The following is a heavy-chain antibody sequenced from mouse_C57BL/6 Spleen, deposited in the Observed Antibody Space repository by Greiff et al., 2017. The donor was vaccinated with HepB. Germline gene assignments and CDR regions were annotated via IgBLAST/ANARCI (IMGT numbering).Heavy chain of an antibody. J-gene: IGHJ3*01. CDR1: GYAFSSSW. CDR3: AGSNPAWFAY. CDR2: IYPGDGDT. V-gene: IGHV1-82*01. Sequence: VQRVESGPELVKPGASVKISCKASGYAFSSSWMNWVKQRPGKGLEWIGRIYPGDGDTNYNGKFKGKATLTADTSSSTAYMQLSSLTSEDSAVYFCAGSNPAWFAYWGQGTLVTVSA. D-gene: IGHD1-1*01.